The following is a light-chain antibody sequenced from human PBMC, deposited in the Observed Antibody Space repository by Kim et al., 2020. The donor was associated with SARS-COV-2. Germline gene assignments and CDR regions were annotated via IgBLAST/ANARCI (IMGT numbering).Light chain of an antibody. J-gene: IGLJ2*01. CDR2: QDS. Sequence: PGQTASIPGSGNKLGDKYACWYQQKPGQSPVLVIYQDSKRPSGIPERFSGSNSGNTATLTISGTQAMDEADYYCQAWDSSTVVFGGGTQLTVL. CDR3: QAWDSSTVV. CDR1: KLGDKY. V-gene: IGLV3-1*01.